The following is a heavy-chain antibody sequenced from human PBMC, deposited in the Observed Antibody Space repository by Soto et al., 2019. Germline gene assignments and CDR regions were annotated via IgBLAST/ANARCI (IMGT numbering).Heavy chain of an antibody. V-gene: IGHV1-69*12. CDR2: IIPIFGTA. J-gene: IGHJ6*02. CDR3: ASQQHGPSYYYGMDV. D-gene: IGHD5-18*01. Sequence: QVQLVQSGAEVKKPGASVKVSCKASGGTFSSYAISWVRQAPGQGLEWMGGIIPIFGTANYAQKFQVRVMITAYESTSTAYMELSRLRSEDTAVYYCASQQHGPSYYYGMDVWCQGTTVTVSS. CDR1: GGTFSSYA.